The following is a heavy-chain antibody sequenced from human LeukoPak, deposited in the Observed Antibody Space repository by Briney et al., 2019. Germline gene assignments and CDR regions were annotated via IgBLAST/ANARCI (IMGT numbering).Heavy chain of an antibody. CDR3: ARAAPRDYAGGSWFFDWFDP. D-gene: IGHD2-15*01. CDR2: ISAYNGNT. Sequence: ASVTVSCKASGYTFTSYGISWVRQAPGQGLEWMGWISAYNGNTSYAQKLQGRVTMTTDTSTSTAYMELSRLTSDDTAMYYCARAAPRDYAGGSWFFDWFDPWGQGTLVTVSS. CDR1: GYTFTSYG. J-gene: IGHJ5*02. V-gene: IGHV1-18*01.